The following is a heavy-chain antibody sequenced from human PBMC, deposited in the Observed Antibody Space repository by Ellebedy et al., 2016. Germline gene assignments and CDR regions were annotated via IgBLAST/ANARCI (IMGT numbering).Heavy chain of an antibody. CDR1: GYTFTTFS. J-gene: IGHJ5*02. D-gene: IGHD2-2*01. Sequence: ASVEVSCXASGYTFTTFSITWVRQVPGQGLEWMGFVNTFSGNTKFAQKFQGRVSMTTDSSTHTAYMDLRSLRSEDTAVYYCAREFIGGLYCSSTSCWFDPWGQGTLVTVSS. CDR3: AREFIGGLYCSSTSCWFDP. CDR2: VNTFSGNT. V-gene: IGHV1-18*04.